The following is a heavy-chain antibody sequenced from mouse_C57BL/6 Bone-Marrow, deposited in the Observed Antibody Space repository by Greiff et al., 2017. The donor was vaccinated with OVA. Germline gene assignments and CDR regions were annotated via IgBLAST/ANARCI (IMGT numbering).Heavy chain of an antibody. V-gene: IGHV14-3*01. CDR2: IDPANGNT. CDR3: GHDYYLFYAMDF. CDR1: GFNIKNTY. J-gene: IGHJ4*01. Sequence: EVKLVESVAQLVRPGASVKLSCTASGFNIKNTYMHWVKQRPEQGLEWIGRIDPANGNTKYATKFQGKATITAVTTSNTAYLQLSMLTPEVTTNYYCGHDYYLFYAMDFWGQGTAVTVSS. D-gene: IGHD1-1*02.